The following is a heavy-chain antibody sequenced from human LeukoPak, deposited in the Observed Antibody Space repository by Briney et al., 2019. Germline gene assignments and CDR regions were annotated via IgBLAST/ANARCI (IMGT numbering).Heavy chain of an antibody. CDR3: ARVKRFGELSDTYYFDY. CDR1: GFTFSSYS. J-gene: IGHJ4*02. CDR2: ISSSSSYI. D-gene: IGHD3-10*01. V-gene: IGHV3-21*01. Sequence: GGSLRLSCAASGFTFSSYSMNWVRQAPGKGLEWVSSISSSSSYIYYADSVKGRFTISRDNAKNSLYLQMNSLRAEDTAVYYCARVKRFGELSDTYYFDYWGQGTLVTVSS.